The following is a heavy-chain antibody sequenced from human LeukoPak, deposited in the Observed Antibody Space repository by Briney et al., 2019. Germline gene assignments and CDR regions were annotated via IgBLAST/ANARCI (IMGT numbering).Heavy chain of an antibody. CDR3: ARSDDRSGYFREITLYYFDY. V-gene: IGHV3-11*01. D-gene: IGHD3-22*01. CDR1: GFTFSDFY. CDR2: ISNRGSTI. J-gene: IGHJ4*02. Sequence: GGSLRLSCAASGFTFSDFYMTWIRQAPGKGLEWVSYISNRGSTIHYADSVRGRFTISRDNAKKSLYLQMNSLRAEDTAVYYCARSDDRSGYFREITLYYFDYWGQGTLVTVSS.